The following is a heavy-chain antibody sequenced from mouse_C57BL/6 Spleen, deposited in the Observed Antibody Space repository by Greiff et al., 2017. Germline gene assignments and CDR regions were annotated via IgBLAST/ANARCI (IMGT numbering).Heavy chain of an antibody. CDR2: IYPGDGDT. Sequence: QVQLKESGPELVKPGASVKISCKASGYAFSRSWMNWVKQRPGKGLEWIGRIYPGDGDTNYNGKFKGKATLTADKSSSTAYMQLSSLTSEDSAVYFCARRGTVVEGFAYGGQGTLVTVSA. V-gene: IGHV1-82*01. CDR3: ARRGTVVEGFAY. D-gene: IGHD1-1*01. J-gene: IGHJ3*01. CDR1: GYAFSRSW.